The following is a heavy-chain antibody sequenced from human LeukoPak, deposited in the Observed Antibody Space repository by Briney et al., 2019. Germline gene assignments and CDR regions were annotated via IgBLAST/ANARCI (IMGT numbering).Heavy chain of an antibody. CDR1: GFTFSSYA. D-gene: IGHD3-22*01. CDR3: ARDGLSGYSEYSYYYMDV. CDR2: ISYDGSNK. V-gene: IGHV3-30*01. J-gene: IGHJ6*03. Sequence: GRSLRLSCAASGFTFSSYAMHWVRQAPGKGLEWVAVISYDGSNKYYADSVKGRFTISRDNSKNTLYLQMNSLRAEDTAVYYCARDGLSGYSEYSYYYMDVWGKGTTVTVSS.